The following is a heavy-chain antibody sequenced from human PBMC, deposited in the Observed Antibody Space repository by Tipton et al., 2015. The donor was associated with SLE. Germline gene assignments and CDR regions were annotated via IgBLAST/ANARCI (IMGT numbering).Heavy chain of an antibody. V-gene: IGHV4-30-2*01. CDR2: IYHSGST. CDR1: GGSISSGGYS. J-gene: IGHJ2*01. Sequence: TLSLTCAVSGGSISSGGYSWSWIRQPPGKGLEWIGYIYHSGSTYYNPSLKSRVTISVDRSKNQFSLKLSSVTAADSAVYYCARGAPGGRGTGGYFDLWGRGTLVTVSS. D-gene: IGHD6-25*01. CDR3: ARGAPGGRGTGGYFDL.